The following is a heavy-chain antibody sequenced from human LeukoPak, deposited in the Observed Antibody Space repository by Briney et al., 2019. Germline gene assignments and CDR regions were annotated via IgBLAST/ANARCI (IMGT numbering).Heavy chain of an antibody. CDR3: ARKPLSYSDYEVDY. CDR1: GYTFTGYY. D-gene: IGHD4-11*01. CDR2: IWYDGSNK. V-gene: IGHV3-33*01. Sequence: SCKASGYTFTGYYMHWVRQAPGKGLEWVAVIWYDGSNKYYIDSVKGRFTISRDNSKNTLYLQMNSLRAEDTAVYYCARKPLSYSDYEVDYWGQGTLVTVSS. J-gene: IGHJ4*02.